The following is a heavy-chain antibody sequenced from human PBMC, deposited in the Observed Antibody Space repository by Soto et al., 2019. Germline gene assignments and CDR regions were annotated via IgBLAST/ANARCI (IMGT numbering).Heavy chain of an antibody. Sequence: PGGSLRLSCAASGFTFSTFAMHWVRQAPGKGLDWVAVISYDGSNKYYADSVKGRFTISRDNSKNTLYLQMNSLRAEDTAVYYCAREPAGGSGYYYLFDYWGQGTLVTVSS. CDR2: ISYDGSNK. CDR3: AREPAGGSGYYYLFDY. V-gene: IGHV3-30-3*01. D-gene: IGHD3-22*01. J-gene: IGHJ4*02. CDR1: GFTFSTFA.